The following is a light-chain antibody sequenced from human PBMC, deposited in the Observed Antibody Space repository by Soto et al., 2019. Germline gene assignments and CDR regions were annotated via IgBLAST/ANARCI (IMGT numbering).Light chain of an antibody. V-gene: IGLV2-14*01. CDR2: DVS. J-gene: IGLJ2*01. CDR3: SSYTCSSTHVV. Sequence: QSALTQPASVSGSPGQSITISCTGTSSDVGGYNYVSWYQQHPGKAPKLMIYDVSNRPSGVSNRFSGSKSGNTASLTISGLQAEDEDDDYCSSYTCSSTHVVFGGGTKVTVL. CDR1: SSDVGGYNY.